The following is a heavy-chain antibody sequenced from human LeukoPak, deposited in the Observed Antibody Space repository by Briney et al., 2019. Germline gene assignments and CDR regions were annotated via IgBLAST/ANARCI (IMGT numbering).Heavy chain of an antibody. J-gene: IGHJ3*02. CDR1: GYTFTSYG. V-gene: IGHV1-18*01. CDR2: ISAYNGNT. D-gene: IGHD6-19*01. CDR3: ARDPDEQWLDGWAFDI. Sequence: ASVKVSCKASGYTFTSYGISWVRQAPGQGLEWMGWISAYNGNTNYAQKLQGRVTMTTDTSTSTAYMELRSLRSDDTAVYYCARDPDEQWLDGWAFDIWGQGTMVTVSS.